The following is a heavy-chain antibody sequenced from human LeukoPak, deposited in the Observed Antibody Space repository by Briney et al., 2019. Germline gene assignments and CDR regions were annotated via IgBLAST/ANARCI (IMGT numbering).Heavy chain of an antibody. V-gene: IGHV4-34*01. J-gene: IGHJ5*02. CDR1: GGSFSGYY. CDR3: ARGRRYCTNGVCYTQRFDP. Sequence: SETLSLTCAVYGGSFSGYYWSWIRQPPGKGLEWIGEISHSGSTNYNPSLKSRVTISVDTSKNQFSLKLSSVTAADTAVYYCARGRRYCTNGVCYTQRFDPWGQGTLVTVSS. D-gene: IGHD2-8*01. CDR2: ISHSGST.